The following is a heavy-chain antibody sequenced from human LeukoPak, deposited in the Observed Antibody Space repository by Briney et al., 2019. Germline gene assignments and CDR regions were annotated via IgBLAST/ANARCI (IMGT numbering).Heavy chain of an antibody. J-gene: IGHJ4*02. V-gene: IGHV4-59*01. CDR2: IYYSGST. CDR1: GGSISSYY. Sequence: SETLSLTCTVSGGSISSYYWSWIRQPPGKGLEWIGYIYYSGSTNYNPPLKSRVTISVDTSKNQFSLKLSSVTAADTAVYYCARAGPRGTSPFDYWGQGTLVTVSS. CDR3: ARAGPRGTSPFDY. D-gene: IGHD1-1*01.